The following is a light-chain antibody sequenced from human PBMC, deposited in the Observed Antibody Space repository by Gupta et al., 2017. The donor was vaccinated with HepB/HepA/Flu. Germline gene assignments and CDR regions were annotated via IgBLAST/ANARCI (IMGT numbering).Light chain of an antibody. CDR3: LLSYSGPRV. J-gene: IGLJ3*02. Sequence: QAVVTQESPLTVSTGATVTLTCASSSGTITSGHYPFWFQQKPGQAPRTLIFDTSNKHSWTPARFSGSLLGDKVALTLSGAQPEDEAEYYCLLSYSGPRVFGGGTKLTVL. CDR2: DTS. V-gene: IGLV7-46*01. CDR1: SGTITSGHY.